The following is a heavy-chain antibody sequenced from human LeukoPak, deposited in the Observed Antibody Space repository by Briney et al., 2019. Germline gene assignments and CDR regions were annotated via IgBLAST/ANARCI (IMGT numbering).Heavy chain of an antibody. CDR1: GFTFSDYY. CDR3: AKDSYSSSWALNWFDP. D-gene: IGHD6-13*01. V-gene: IGHV3-11*04. J-gene: IGHJ5*02. CDR2: ISTSGTAV. Sequence: GGSLRLSCAASGFTFSDYYMSWIRQAPGKGLEWVSYISTSGTAVYYADSVKGRFTISRDNAKNSLYLQMNSLRVEDTAVYYCAKDSYSSSWALNWFDPWGQGTLVTVSS.